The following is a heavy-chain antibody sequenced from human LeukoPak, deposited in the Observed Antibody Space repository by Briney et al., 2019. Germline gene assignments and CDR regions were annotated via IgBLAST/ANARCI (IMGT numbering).Heavy chain of an antibody. D-gene: IGHD6-6*01. V-gene: IGHV4-39*01. J-gene: IGHJ4*02. CDR2: IYYSGST. CDR3: ARHSVRSSSALDY. Sequence: SETLSLTCTVSGGSISSYYWSWIRQPPGKGLEWIGSIYYSGSTYYNPSLKSRVTISVDTSKNQFSLKLSSVTAADTAVYYCARHSVRSSSALDYWGQGTLVTVSS. CDR1: GGSISSYY.